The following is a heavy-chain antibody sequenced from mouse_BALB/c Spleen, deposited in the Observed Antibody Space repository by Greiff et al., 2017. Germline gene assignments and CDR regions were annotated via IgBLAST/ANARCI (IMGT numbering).Heavy chain of an antibody. CDR1: GYSITSGYY. CDR2: ISYDGSN. D-gene: IGHD4-1*01. CDR3: ARARELGRVDY. V-gene: IGHV3-6*02. Sequence: VQLQQSGPGLVKPSQSLSLTCSVTGYSITSGYYWNWIRQFPGNKLEWMGYISYDGSNNYNPSLKNRISITRDTSKNQFFLKLNSVTTEDTATYYCARARELGRVDYWGQGTTLTVSS. J-gene: IGHJ2*01.